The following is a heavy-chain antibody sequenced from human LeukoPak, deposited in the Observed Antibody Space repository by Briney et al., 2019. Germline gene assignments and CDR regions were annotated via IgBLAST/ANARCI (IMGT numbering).Heavy chain of an antibody. Sequence: PGGSLRLSCATSGFIFRNYWMSWVRQVPGKGLEWVASISQDAGATTYLDSVKGRFTISRDNAKNSLYLQMNSLRAEDTALYHCARDISLQAGYDNAFDIWGQGTMVTVSS. CDR1: GFIFRNYW. V-gene: IGHV3-7*03. CDR3: ARDISLQAGYDNAFDI. CDR2: ISQDAGAT. J-gene: IGHJ3*02. D-gene: IGHD5-12*01.